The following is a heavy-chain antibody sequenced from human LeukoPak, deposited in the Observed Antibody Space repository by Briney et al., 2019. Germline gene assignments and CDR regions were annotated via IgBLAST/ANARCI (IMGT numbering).Heavy chain of an antibody. Sequence: ASVKVSCKASGYTFTGYYMHWVRQAPGQGLEWMGWISAYNGNTNYAQKLQGRITMTTDTSTSTAYMELRSLRSDDTAVYYCARAWGPGNAFDIWGQGTMVTVSS. CDR1: GYTFTGYY. CDR3: ARAWGPGNAFDI. D-gene: IGHD7-27*01. J-gene: IGHJ3*02. CDR2: ISAYNGNT. V-gene: IGHV1-18*04.